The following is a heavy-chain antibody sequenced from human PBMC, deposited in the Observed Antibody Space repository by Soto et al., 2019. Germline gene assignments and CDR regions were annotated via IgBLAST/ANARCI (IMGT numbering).Heavy chain of an antibody. V-gene: IGHV1-18*01. D-gene: IGHD3-3*01. CDR2: ISAYNGNT. CDR1: GYTFTSYG. CDR3: ARDGGGMERLSWD. Sequence: QVQLVQSGAEVKKPGASVKVCCKASGYTFTSYGISWVRQAPGQGLEWIGWISAYNGNTNYAQKLQGRVTMTTDTSTSTGHMELRSLRSDDTDVYYCARDGGGMERLSWDWGQGTLVTVSS. J-gene: IGHJ4*02.